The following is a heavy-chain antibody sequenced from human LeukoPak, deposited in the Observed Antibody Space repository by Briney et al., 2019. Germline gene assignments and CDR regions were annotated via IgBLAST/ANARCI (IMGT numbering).Heavy chain of an antibody. Sequence: SETLSLTCTVSGDSISSSTYYWGWVRQPPGKGLEWIGSIFYRGNTYYNPSLKSRVTISVDTSKSRFSLKLTSVTAADTAIYYCVGLYNGKRPPDFWGQGTLVTVSS. D-gene: IGHD1-14*01. CDR3: VGLYNGKRPPDF. CDR1: GDSISSSTYY. V-gene: IGHV4-39*01. J-gene: IGHJ4*02. CDR2: IFYRGNT.